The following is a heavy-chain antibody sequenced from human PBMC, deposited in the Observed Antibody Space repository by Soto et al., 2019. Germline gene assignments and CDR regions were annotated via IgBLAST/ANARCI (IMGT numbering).Heavy chain of an antibody. CDR1: GFTFSSYA. D-gene: IGHD3-10*01. Sequence: EVQLLESGGGLVQPGGSLRLSCAASGFTFSSYAMSWVRQAPGKGLEWVSAISGSGGSTYYADSVKGRFTISRDNSKNTLYLQMNSLRAEDTAVYYCAKTLHGGPGFGYYYYGMDVWGQGTTVTVSS. CDR3: AKTLHGGPGFGYYYYGMDV. CDR2: ISGSGGST. V-gene: IGHV3-23*01. J-gene: IGHJ6*02.